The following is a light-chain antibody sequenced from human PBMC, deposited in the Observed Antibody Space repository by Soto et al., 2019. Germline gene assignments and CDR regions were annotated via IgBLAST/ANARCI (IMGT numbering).Light chain of an antibody. J-gene: IGKJ5*01. CDR3: RHQSNLPPIT. CDR1: HRFSID. CDR2: DSS. Sequence: LTLSPGERATQSCRYRHRFSIDLARHPQKPGQAPSLLIYDSSNRAAGIPARFSARGSGTDFTLFISNLEPVDSAVYCCRHQSNLPPITFGRWTRLEI. V-gene: IGKV3-11*01.